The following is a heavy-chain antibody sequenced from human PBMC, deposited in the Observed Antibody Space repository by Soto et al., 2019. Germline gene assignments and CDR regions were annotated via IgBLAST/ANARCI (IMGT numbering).Heavy chain of an antibody. Sequence: EVQLVESGGGLVQPGGSLRLSCAASGFTFSGHWMHWVRQAPGKGLVWVSRIKSDGRSTSYADSVKGRFTVSRDNAKNTLYLQMNSLRAEDTAVHYCARSDWFDPWGQGTLVTVSS. CDR1: GFTFSGHW. CDR3: ARSDWFDP. J-gene: IGHJ5*02. V-gene: IGHV3-74*01. CDR2: IKSDGRST.